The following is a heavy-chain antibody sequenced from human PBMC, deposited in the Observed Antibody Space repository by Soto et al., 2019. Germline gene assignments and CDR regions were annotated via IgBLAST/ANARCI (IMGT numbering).Heavy chain of an antibody. D-gene: IGHD4-17*01. Sequence: PSETLSLTCTVSGGSISSGDYYWSWIRQPPGKGLEWIGYIYYSGSTYYNPSLKSRVTISVDTSKNQFSPKLSSVTAADTAVYYCARGSMTTGMDYWGQGTLVTVSS. CDR2: IYYSGST. V-gene: IGHV4-30-4*01. CDR3: ARGSMTTGMDY. J-gene: IGHJ4*02. CDR1: GGSISSGDYY.